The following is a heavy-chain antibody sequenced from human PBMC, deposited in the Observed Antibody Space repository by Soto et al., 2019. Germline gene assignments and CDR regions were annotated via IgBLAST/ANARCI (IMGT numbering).Heavy chain of an antibody. CDR2: INPSRGNT. CDR1: GDTFTSFY. Sequence: QVQLVQSGAEVKKPGDSVKVSCKASGDTFTSFYIHWVRQAPGQGLDWMGIINPSRGNTNYARKFQGRVTMTRDTSTSTVYMEVSSLRSEDTAIYYCAIIPTVVTTGKGFAPWGQGTLVTVSS. CDR3: AIIPTVVTTGKGFAP. V-gene: IGHV1-46*01. J-gene: IGHJ5*02. D-gene: IGHD2-21*02.